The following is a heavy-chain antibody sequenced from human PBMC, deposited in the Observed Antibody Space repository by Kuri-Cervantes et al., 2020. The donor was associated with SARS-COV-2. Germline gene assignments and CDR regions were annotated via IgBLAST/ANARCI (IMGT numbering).Heavy chain of an antibody. CDR3: TREGIVVVPAAIGAFDS. D-gene: IGHD2-2*01. Sequence: GESMKISGTASGFTFGDYAMSWFRQATGKVLEWVGFIRSKAYGGTTEYAASVKGRFTISRDDSKSIAYLQMNSLKTEDTAVYYCTREGIVVVPAAIGAFDSWGQGTMVTVS. CDR1: GFTFGDYA. V-gene: IGHV3-49*03. CDR2: IRSKAYGGTT. J-gene: IGHJ3*02.